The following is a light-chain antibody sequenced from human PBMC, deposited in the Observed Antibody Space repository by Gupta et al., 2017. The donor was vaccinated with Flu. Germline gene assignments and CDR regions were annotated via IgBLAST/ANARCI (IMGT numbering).Light chain of an antibody. CDR2: AAS. Sequence: SSLSASVGDRVTITCRASQRISSYLNWYQQKPGKAPKLLIYAASSLQSGVPSRFSGSGSGTDFTLTISRLQPEDFANYYCQQRDSTPLTFGHGTKVDIK. J-gene: IGKJ3*01. CDR1: QRISSY. CDR3: QQRDSTPLT. V-gene: IGKV1-39*01.